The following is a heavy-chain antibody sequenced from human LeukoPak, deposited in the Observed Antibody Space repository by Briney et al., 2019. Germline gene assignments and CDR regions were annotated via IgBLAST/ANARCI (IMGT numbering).Heavy chain of an antibody. CDR3: AKVRSPLYYYYDMDV. CDR1: GFTFSSYG. CDR2: IWYDGSNK. V-gene: IGHV3-33*06. J-gene: IGHJ6*02. Sequence: GESLRLSCAASGFTFSSYGMHWVRQAPGKGLEWVAVIWYDGSNKYYADSVKGRFTISRDNSKNTLYLQMNSLRAEDTAVYYCAKVRSPLYYYYDMDVWGQGTTVTVSS.